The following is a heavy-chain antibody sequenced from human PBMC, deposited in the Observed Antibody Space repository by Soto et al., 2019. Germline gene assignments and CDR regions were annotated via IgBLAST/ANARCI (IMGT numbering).Heavy chain of an antibody. Sequence: GGSLRLSCAASGFTFSSYWMHWVRQAPGKGLVWVSRINSDGSSTSYADSVKGRFTISRDNAKNTLYLQMNRLRAEDTAVYYCARGYSSGWYFYYGMDVWGQGTTVTVSS. CDR3: ARGYSSGWYFYYGMDV. CDR1: GFTFSSYW. J-gene: IGHJ6*02. CDR2: INSDGSST. D-gene: IGHD6-19*01. V-gene: IGHV3-74*01.